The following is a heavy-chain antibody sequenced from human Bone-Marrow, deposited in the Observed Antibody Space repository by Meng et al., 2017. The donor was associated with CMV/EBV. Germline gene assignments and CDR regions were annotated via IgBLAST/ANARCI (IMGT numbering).Heavy chain of an antibody. V-gene: IGHV3-9*01. CDR2: ISWNSGSI. CDR1: GFTFDDYA. Sequence: SLEISFAASGFTFDDYAMHWVRQAPGKGREWVSGISWNSGSIGYADSVKGRFTISRDNAKNSVYLQMNSLRADDTAVYHCVRYRGVDFWSGYYSFDQWGQGTLVTVSS. D-gene: IGHD3-3*01. J-gene: IGHJ4*02. CDR3: VRYRGVDFWSGYYSFDQ.